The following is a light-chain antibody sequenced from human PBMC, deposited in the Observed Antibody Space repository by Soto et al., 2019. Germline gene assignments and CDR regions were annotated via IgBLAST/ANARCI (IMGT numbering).Light chain of an antibody. CDR2: DAS. J-gene: IGKJ1*01. CDR1: QSISSW. V-gene: IGKV1-5*01. CDR3: XXXXXYWT. Sequence: DIQMTQSPSTLSASVGDRVTITCRASQSISSWLAWYQQKPGKAPKLLIYDASSLESGVPSRFSGSGSGTEFTLTISSLQPDDFATXXXXXXXXYWTFGQGTKVDI.